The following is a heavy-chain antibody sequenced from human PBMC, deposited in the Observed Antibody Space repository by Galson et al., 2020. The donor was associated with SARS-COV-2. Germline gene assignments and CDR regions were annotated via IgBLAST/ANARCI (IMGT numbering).Heavy chain of an antibody. D-gene: IGHD6-13*01. Sequence: SETLSLTCTLSGGSIASYYGSWVRQPPGKGLEWIGYIYYTGSGTKYNPSLSSRVTMSMAASTNQFTLKLSSVTAADTAVYYCARGDYSSSHFPYYYMDVWGKGTTVTVSS. J-gene: IGHJ6*03. CDR2: IYYTGSGT. CDR3: ARGDYSSSHFPYYYMDV. CDR1: GGSIASYY. V-gene: IGHV4-59*01.